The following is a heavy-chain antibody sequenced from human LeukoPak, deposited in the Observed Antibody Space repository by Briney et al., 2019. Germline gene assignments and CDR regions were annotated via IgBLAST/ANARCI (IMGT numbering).Heavy chain of an antibody. CDR2: IIPIFGTA. CDR1: GGTFSIYA. V-gene: IGHV1-69*13. J-gene: IGHJ4*02. Sequence: SVTVSCTASGGTFSIYAISWVRQAPGQGLEWMGGIIPIFGTANYAQKFEGRVTITADESTSTAYMELSSLRSEDTAVYYCARDPGIAAAANGKYYFDYWGQGTLVTVSS. CDR3: ARDPGIAAAANGKYYFDY. D-gene: IGHD6-13*01.